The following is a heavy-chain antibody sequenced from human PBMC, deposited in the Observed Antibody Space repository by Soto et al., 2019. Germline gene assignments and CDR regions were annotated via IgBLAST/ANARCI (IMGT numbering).Heavy chain of an antibody. V-gene: IGHV1-3*01. CDR2: INAGNGNT. CDR3: ACDQDPGGTKFMHAFDM. D-gene: IGHD1-26*01. CDR1: GYSFTSYP. J-gene: IGHJ3*02. Sequence: GAAVKVSCKDSGYSFTSYPMHWVRQAPGQRLEWMGWINAGNGNTKYSQKFQGRLSISGDTSASTAYMELSSLRYEDTAVYYCACDQDPGGTKFMHAFDMWGQGTVVTVSS.